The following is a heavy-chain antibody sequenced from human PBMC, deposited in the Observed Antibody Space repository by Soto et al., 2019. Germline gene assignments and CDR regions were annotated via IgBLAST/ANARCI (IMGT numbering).Heavy chain of an antibody. CDR3: ARPTYYYDSSGPLAY. CDR1: GFTFSDGW. CDR2: IKSKSHGGTA. V-gene: IGHV3-15*05. Sequence: GGSLRLSCSASGFTFSDGWMSWVRQAPGKGLEWVGRIKSKSHGGTADYAAFVKGRFTISRDDSKNTFYLQMNSLKIEDTAVYYCARPTYYYDSSGPLAYWGQGTLVTVSS. J-gene: IGHJ4*02. D-gene: IGHD3-22*01.